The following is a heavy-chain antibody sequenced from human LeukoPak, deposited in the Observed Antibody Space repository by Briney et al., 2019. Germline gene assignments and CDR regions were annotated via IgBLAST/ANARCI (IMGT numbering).Heavy chain of an antibody. CDR3: ARGGAYFYVPY. CDR2: ISGGGGVI. V-gene: IGHV3-48*04. J-gene: IGHJ4*02. CDR1: GFTFSSYA. Sequence: GGSLRLSCAASGFTFSSYAMSWVRQAPGKGLEWVAYISGGGGVIKYADSVKGRFTISRENADNSLYLQMKSLRVEDTAVYYCARGGAYFYVPYWGQGTLVTVSS. D-gene: IGHD2-21*01.